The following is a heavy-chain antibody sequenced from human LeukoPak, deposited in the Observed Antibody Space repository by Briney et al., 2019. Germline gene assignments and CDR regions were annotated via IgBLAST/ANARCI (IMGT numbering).Heavy chain of an antibody. V-gene: IGHV4-59*08. CDR2: IYSSGRT. D-gene: IGHD6-19*01. Sequence: SETLSLTCTVSGGSISSYSWSWIRQPPGKGLEWIGYIYSSGRTNHNPSLKSRVTISVSTSRNQFSLKLSSVTAADTAVYYCARVALETDSSGWYIAFDIWGQGTMVTVSS. CDR3: ARVALETDSSGWYIAFDI. CDR1: GGSISSYS. J-gene: IGHJ3*02.